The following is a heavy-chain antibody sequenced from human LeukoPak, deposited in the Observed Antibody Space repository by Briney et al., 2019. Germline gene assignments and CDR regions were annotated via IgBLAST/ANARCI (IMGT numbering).Heavy chain of an antibody. CDR3: ARGGRITMIVVVITPFDH. J-gene: IGHJ4*02. D-gene: IGHD3-22*01. Sequence: GGSLRLSCGASGFIFRSYWMSWVRQAPGKGLEWVANIKEDGSEKHHVDSVKGRFTISRDNAKDSLYLQMNSLRAEDTAVYYCARGGRITMIVVVITPFDHWGQGTLVTVSS. CDR1: GFIFRSYW. V-gene: IGHV3-7*01. CDR2: IKEDGSEK.